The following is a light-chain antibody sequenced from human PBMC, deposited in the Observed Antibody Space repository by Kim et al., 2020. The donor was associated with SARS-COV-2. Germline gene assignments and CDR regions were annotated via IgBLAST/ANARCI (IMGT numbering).Light chain of an antibody. V-gene: IGKV3-11*01. CDR1: QTVGGQ. CDR3: HQRDSWPRT. Sequence: LSPGEKASLSCRASQTVGGQLGWYQQKPGQAPRLLIYDTSNRATGIPGRFSGSGSGTDFTLTISSLESEDSAVYYCHQRDSWPRTFGQGTKVDIK. J-gene: IGKJ1*01. CDR2: DTS.